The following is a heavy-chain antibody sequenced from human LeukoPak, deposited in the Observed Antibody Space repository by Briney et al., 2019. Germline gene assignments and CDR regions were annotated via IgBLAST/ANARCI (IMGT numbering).Heavy chain of an antibody. Sequence: GRSLRPACAASGFTFSTYAMSWVRQAPGKWLEWVSAISGSGDSTYYADSVKGRFTISRDNSKNTLYLQMNSLRAEDTAVYYCAKGQVGWYYCTMDVWGQGTTVTVSS. D-gene: IGHD6-19*01. CDR1: GFTFSTYA. CDR2: ISGSGDST. J-gene: IGHJ6*02. V-gene: IGHV3-23*01. CDR3: AKGQVGWYYCTMDV.